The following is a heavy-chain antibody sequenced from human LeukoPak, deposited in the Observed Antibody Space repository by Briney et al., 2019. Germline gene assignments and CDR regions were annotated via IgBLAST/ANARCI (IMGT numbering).Heavy chain of an antibody. CDR3: ARVPRAMVSTFDN. CDR1: GFTFSYYA. CDR2: ISKDENEK. D-gene: IGHD5-18*01. Sequence: GSLRLSCAASGFTFSYYAMHWVRQAPGKGPEWVGIISKDENEKKYADSVKGRFTISRDNSKNTLFLQMNSLRPEDTAVYYCARVPRAMVSTFDNWGQGALVTVSS. V-gene: IGHV3-30-3*01. J-gene: IGHJ4*02.